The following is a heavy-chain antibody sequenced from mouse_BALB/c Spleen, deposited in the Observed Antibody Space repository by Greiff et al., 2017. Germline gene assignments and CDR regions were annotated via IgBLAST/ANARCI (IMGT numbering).Heavy chain of an antibody. J-gene: IGHJ1*01. CDR3: ARGGNYVEYFDV. CDR1: GFTFSDYY. CDR2: ISDGGSYT. D-gene: IGHD2-1*01. Sequence: EVHLVESGGGLVKPGGSLKLSCAASGFTFSDYYMYWVRQTPEKRLEWVATISDGGSYTYYPDSVKGRFTISRDNAKNNLYLQMSSLKSEDTAMYYCARGGNYVEYFDVWGAGTTVTVSS. V-gene: IGHV5-4*02.